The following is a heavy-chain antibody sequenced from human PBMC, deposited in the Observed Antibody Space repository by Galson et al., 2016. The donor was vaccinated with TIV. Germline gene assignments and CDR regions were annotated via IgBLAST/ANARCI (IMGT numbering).Heavy chain of an antibody. CDR2: IDWDDDK. CDR3: ARTRSAAAGGLDF. J-gene: IGHJ4*02. CDR1: GFSLGTSGMC. D-gene: IGHD6-13*01. Sequence: PALVKPTQTLTLTCTFSGFSLGTSGMCVSWVRQPPGKALEWLARIDWDDDKYYSTSLKTRLTISKDTSKNKVVLMVTDVDPMDTATYFCARTRSAAAGGLDFWGPGTLVTVFS. V-gene: IGHV2-70*11.